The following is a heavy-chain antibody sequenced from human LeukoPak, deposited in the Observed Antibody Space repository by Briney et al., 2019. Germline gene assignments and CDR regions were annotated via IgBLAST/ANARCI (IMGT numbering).Heavy chain of an antibody. Sequence: GGSLRLSCAASGFTFSTYAMNWVRQAPGEGLEWVSGVSASGGTTYYGDSVKGRFTISRDNSKNTVFLQMNNLRAEDAAIYYCAKGFYDTGRYSPFDSWGQGTLVTVSS. CDR1: GFTFSTYA. V-gene: IGHV3-23*01. CDR3: AKGFYDTGRYSPFDS. J-gene: IGHJ4*02. D-gene: IGHD3-22*01. CDR2: VSASGGTT.